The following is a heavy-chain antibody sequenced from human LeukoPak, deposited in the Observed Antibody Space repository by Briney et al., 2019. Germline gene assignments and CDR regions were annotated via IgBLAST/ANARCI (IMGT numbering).Heavy chain of an antibody. J-gene: IGHJ3*02. V-gene: IGHV6-1*01. Sequence: SQTLSLTCGISGNSVSTKSASWNWIRQSPSRGLEWLGRTYYRSKWYNDYAVSVKSRITINPDTSKNQFSLQLNSVTPEDAAVYYCTRGKASFTVEDAFDIWGQGTMVTVSS. CDR1: GNSVSTKSAS. CDR2: TYYRSKWYN. D-gene: IGHD2-2*01. CDR3: TRGKASFTVEDAFDI.